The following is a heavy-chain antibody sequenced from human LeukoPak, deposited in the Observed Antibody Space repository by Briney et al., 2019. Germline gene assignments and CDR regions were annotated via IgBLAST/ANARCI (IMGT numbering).Heavy chain of an antibody. CDR2: IYSCGST. V-gene: IGHV3-66*04. Sequence: GGSLRLSCAASGFTVSSNYMSWVRQAPGKGLEWVSVIYSCGSTYYADSVKGRFTISRDNAKNSLYLQMNSLRAEDTAVYYCARHLWFGELLPLPHTMDVWGKGPRSPSPQ. D-gene: IGHD3-10*01. CDR3: ARHLWFGELLPLPHTMDV. J-gene: IGHJ6*01. CDR1: GFTVSSNY.